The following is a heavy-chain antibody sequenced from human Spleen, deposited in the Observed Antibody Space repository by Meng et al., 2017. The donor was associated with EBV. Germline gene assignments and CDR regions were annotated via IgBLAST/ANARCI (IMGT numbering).Heavy chain of an antibody. V-gene: IGHV1-18*01. J-gene: IGHJ4*02. D-gene: IGHD3-22*01. CDR2: SSPYNGNT. CDR3: ARRRLDDSSGYYVDY. CDR1: AYTFSAYD. Sequence: GSELKRPGAPVKFSCKAPAYTFSAYDIIWGRQAPGRGLEWMGWSSPYNGNTKYAQKLQDRVTMTTDTSTSTAYMELRSLRSDDTAMYYCARRRLDDSSGYYVDYWGQGTLVTVSS.